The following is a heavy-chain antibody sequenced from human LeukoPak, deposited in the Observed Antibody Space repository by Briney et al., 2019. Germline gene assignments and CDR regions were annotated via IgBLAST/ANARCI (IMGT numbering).Heavy chain of an antibody. CDR3: ARDASLGRGSYPDY. V-gene: IGHV1-46*01. CDR1: GYTFTGYY. CDR2: INPSGGGT. D-gene: IGHD1-26*01. J-gene: IGHJ4*02. Sequence: GASVKVSCKASGYTFTGYYMHWVRQAPGQGLEWMGIINPSGGGTRYAQKFQGRVTMTRDMSTNTVYMELSSLRSEDTAVYYCARDASLGRGSYPDYWGQGTLVTVSS.